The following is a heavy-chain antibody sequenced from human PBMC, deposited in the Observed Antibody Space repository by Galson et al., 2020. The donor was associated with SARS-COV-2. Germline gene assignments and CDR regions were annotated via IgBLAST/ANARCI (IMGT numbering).Heavy chain of an antibody. V-gene: IGHV4-59*01. D-gene: IGHD6-6*01. Sequence: SETLSLTCTVSGGSISSYYWSWIRQPPGKGLEWIGYIYYSGSTNYNPSLKSRVTISVDTSKNQFSLKLSSVTAADTAVYYCARDGVGAIAARYDAFDIWGQGTMVTVSS. CDR2: IYYSGST. J-gene: IGHJ3*02. CDR1: GGSISSYY. CDR3: ARDGVGAIAARYDAFDI.